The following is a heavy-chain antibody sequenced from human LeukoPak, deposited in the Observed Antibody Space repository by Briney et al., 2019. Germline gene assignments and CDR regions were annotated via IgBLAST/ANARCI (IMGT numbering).Heavy chain of an antibody. CDR2: IYYSGST. J-gene: IGHJ6*02. CDR1: GGSISSYY. D-gene: IGHD3-9*01. CDR3: ARIPLRYFDWFGRDGMDV. V-gene: IGHV4-59*01. Sequence: SETLSLTCTVSGGSISSYYWSWIRQPPGKGLEWIGYIYYSGSTNYNPSLKSRVTISVDTSKNQFSLKLSSVTAADTGVYYCARIPLRYFDWFGRDGMDVWGQGTTVTVSS.